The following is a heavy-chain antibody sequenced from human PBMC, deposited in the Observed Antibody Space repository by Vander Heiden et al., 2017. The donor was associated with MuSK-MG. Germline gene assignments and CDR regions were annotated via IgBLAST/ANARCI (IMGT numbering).Heavy chain of an antibody. D-gene: IGHD2-15*01. CDR2: ISASGGST. J-gene: IGHJ4*02. CDR1: GFTFSSYA. CDR3: AKDRALFKAGGCWSQ. Sequence: EVQLLESGGGLVQPGGSQRLSCAAHGFTFSSYAMSWVRQAPGKGLEWVSVISASGGSTYYADSVKGRFTISRDNSKNTLYLQMNSLRAEDTAIYYCAKDRALFKAGGCWSQWGQGTLVAVSS. V-gene: IGHV3-23*01.